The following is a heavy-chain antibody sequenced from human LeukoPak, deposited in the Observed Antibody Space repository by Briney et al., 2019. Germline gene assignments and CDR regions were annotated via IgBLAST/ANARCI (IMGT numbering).Heavy chain of an antibody. V-gene: IGHV3-23*01. J-gene: IGHJ4*02. CDR1: GFTFSSYG. D-gene: IGHD1-14*01. CDR3: ASNRGGRYYFDY. CDR2: ISGSGGST. Sequence: GSLRLSCAASGFTFSSYGMSWVRQAPGKGLEWVSAISGSGGSTYYADSVKGRFTISRDNSKNTQYLQMNSLRAEDTAVYYCASNRGGRYYFDYWGQGTLVTVSS.